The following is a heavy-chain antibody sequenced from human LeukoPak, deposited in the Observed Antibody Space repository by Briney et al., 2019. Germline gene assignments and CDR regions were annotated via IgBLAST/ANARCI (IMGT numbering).Heavy chain of an antibody. CDR2: INSDGSST. J-gene: IGHJ6*02. Sequence: GGSLRLSCVASGFTFSTFWMHWVRQAPGKGLVWVSGINSDGSSTTYADSVKGRFTISRDNAKNTLYLQMNNLRAEDTAVYYCARGRYYGMDVWGQGTTVTVSS. V-gene: IGHV3-74*03. CDR3: ARGRYYGMDV. CDR1: GFTFSTFW.